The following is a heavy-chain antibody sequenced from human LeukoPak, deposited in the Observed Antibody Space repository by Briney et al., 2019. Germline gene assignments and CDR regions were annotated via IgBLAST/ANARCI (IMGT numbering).Heavy chain of an antibody. D-gene: IGHD2-2*01. CDR1: GGSISSSGYY. CDR3: AREYSSSRYDY. V-gene: IGHV4-39*07. J-gene: IGHJ4*02. CDR2: VYYSGTT. Sequence: SETLSLTCSVSGGSISSSGYYWGWIRQPPGKGLEWIGSVYYSGTTYYNPSLKSRVTISVDTSKNQFSLRLSSVTAADTAVYYCAREYSSSRYDYWGQGTLVTVSS.